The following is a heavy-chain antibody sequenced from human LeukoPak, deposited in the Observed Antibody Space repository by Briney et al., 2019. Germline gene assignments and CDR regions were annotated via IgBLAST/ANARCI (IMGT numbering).Heavy chain of an antibody. D-gene: IGHD5-18*01. J-gene: IGHJ4*02. CDR2: IYYSGST. V-gene: IGHV4-59*01. Sequence: SETLSLTCTASGGSISSYYWSWIRQPPGNGLEWIGYIYYSGSTNYNPSLKSRVTISVDTSKNQFSLKLSSVTAADTAVYYCARDDGYSYGPHFDYWGQGTLVTVSS. CDR1: GGSISSYY. CDR3: ARDDGYSYGPHFDY.